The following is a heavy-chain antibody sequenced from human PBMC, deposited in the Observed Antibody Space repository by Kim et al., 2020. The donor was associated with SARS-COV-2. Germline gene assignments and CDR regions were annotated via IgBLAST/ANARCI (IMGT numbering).Heavy chain of an antibody. D-gene: IGHD6-19*01. V-gene: IGHV3-21*01. CDR3: ARDRGVAVAPDY. J-gene: IGHJ4*02. Sequence: YAGSVKGRVTISRDNGRNAVYRQMNRLRAEDTAVYYCARDRGVAVAPDYWGQGTLVTVSS.